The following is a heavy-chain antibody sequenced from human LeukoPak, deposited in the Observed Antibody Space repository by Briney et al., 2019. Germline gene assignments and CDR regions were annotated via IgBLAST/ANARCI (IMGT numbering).Heavy chain of an antibody. J-gene: IGHJ4*02. CDR2: IIPIFGTA. CDR3: ARAYCSSTSCPLDY. D-gene: IGHD2-2*01. Sequence: SVKGSCKASGGTFSSYAISWVRQAPGQGVEWMGGIIPIFGTANYAQKFQGRVTITADKSTNTAYMELSSLRSEDTAVYYCARAYCSSTSCPLDYWAQGTLVTVSS. V-gene: IGHV1-69*06. CDR1: GGTFSSYA.